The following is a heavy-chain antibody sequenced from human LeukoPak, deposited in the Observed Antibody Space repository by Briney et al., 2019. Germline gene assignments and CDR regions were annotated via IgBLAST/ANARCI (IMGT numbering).Heavy chain of an antibody. Sequence: SETLSLTCAVYGGSFSGYYWSWIRQPPGKGLEWIGEINHSGSTNYNPSLKSRVTISVDTSKNQFSLKLSSVTAADTAVYYCAGGRKRYSSGWSTWFYPWGQGTLVTVSS. V-gene: IGHV4-34*01. D-gene: IGHD6-19*01. CDR3: AGGRKRYSSGWSTWFYP. CDR1: GGSFSGYY. CDR2: INHSGST. J-gene: IGHJ5*02.